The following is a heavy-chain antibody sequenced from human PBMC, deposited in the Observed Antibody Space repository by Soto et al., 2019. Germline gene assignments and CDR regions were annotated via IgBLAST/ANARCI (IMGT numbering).Heavy chain of an antibody. CDR2: ISGSGGSE. CDR3: AKGAVYKYDTSGYNEGRLCDY. V-gene: IGHV3-23*01. J-gene: IGHJ4*02. Sequence: EVQLLESGGGLVQPGGSLRLSCAASGFTFTSYDMTWVRQAPGKGLEWVSLISGSGGSEFYADSVKGRFTISRDNSENMLFLQMNSLRAEDTAVYYCAKGAVYKYDTSGYNEGRLCDYWGQGTLVTVSS. D-gene: IGHD3-22*01. CDR1: GFTFTSYD.